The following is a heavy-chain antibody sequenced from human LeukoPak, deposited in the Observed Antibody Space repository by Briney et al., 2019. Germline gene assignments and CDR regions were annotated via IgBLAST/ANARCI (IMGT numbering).Heavy chain of an antibody. V-gene: IGHV4-61*02. D-gene: IGHD3-10*01. CDR2: IYPSGTT. CDR3: ARAGRLLWFGELSRRVSLFDY. CDR1: GGSINSGTYY. Sequence: SETLSLTCTVSGGSINSGTYYWSWIRQPAGKGLEWIGRIYPSGTTNYNPSLKSRVTISVDTSKNQFSLKLSSVTAADTAVYYCARAGRLLWFGELSRRVSLFDYWGQGTLVTVSS. J-gene: IGHJ4*02.